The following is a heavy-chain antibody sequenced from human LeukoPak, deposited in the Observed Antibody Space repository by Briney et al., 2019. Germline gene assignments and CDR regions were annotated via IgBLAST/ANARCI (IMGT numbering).Heavy chain of an antibody. J-gene: IGHJ2*01. CDR1: GCTFSANW. Sequence: GGSLRLSCAASGCTFSANWMNWFLRNPGKGLEWVANIKQDGSENYYVDSVKGRFAISRDNAKNSLYLQMNSLRVEDTAMYYCVTGGAAAPLGPVWYFDLWGRGTLVTVSS. CDR3: VTGGAAAPLGPVWYFDL. D-gene: IGHD6-13*01. CDR2: IKQDGSEN. V-gene: IGHV3-7*03.